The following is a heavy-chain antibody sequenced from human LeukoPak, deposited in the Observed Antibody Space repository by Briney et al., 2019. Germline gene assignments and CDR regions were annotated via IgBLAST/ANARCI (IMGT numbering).Heavy chain of an antibody. CDR2: IDPSGGST. J-gene: IGHJ5*02. V-gene: IGHV1-46*01. Sequence: ASVKVSCKASVYTFTNYYMHGVRQAPGRGLEWMGIIDPSGGSTTYAQNFQGRVTMTRDTSTSTVYMNLTSLRSEDTAVYYCARSEFSRAIYFDPWGQGTLVTVSS. CDR1: VYTFTNYY. D-gene: IGHD6-6*01. CDR3: ARSEFSRAIYFDP.